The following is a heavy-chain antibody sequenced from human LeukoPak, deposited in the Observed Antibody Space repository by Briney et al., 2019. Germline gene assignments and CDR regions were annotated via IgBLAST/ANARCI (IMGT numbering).Heavy chain of an antibody. V-gene: IGHV3-11*01. D-gene: IGHD3-10*01. CDR2: IGTRSNPI. CDR1: VLSPSDIY. J-gene: IGHJ4*02. CDR3: AIGPRESGRDFHY. Sequence: PGGSLRPSSAVSVLSPSDIYISTVPQAPGMGLEWISYIGTRSNPIYYADSVKGRFTISRDDAKNSLYLQMNSLRDEDTAVYFVAIGPRESGRDFHYGGQGILVTVSS.